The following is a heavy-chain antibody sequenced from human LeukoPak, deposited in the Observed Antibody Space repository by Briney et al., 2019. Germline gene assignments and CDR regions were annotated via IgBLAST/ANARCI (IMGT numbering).Heavy chain of an antibody. CDR2: ISGPAGSW. Sequence: GGSLRLSCEVSGFTFSSYAMSWVRQAPGKGLEWVAAISGPAGSWDYADSVKGRFTVSRDNSKNTLFLQMNSLRAEDTATYYCAKKVGLVSAPLWYFDVWGQGTLVTVSS. J-gene: IGHJ4*02. V-gene: IGHV3-23*01. D-gene: IGHD5/OR15-5a*01. CDR1: GFTFSSYA. CDR3: AKKVGLVSAPLWYFDV.